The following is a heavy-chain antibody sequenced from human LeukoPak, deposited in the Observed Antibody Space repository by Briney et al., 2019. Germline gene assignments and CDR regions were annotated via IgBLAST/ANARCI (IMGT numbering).Heavy chain of an antibody. Sequence: GGSLRLSCAASGFTVTRNNMNRVRQAPGKGLEWVSIIDTDDNTYYADSVKGRFTISRDKSRSTLYLEMNSLKAEDTAVYYCARESRHDYYFDSWGQGTLVTVSS. J-gene: IGHJ4*02. CDR3: ARESRHDYYFDS. V-gene: IGHV3-66*01. CDR1: GFTVTRNN. CDR2: IDTDDNT. D-gene: IGHD2-21*02.